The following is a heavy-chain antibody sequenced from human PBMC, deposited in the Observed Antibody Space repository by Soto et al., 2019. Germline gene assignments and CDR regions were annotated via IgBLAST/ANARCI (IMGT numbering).Heavy chain of an antibody. J-gene: IGHJ5*02. CDR2: ISNSGSS. CDR3: ARVGTIFGIVSNNWFDP. V-gene: IGHV4-30-4*01. Sequence: SETLSLTCTVSGGSIINGDYYWSWIRQSPGKGLEWIGYISNSGSSYYNPSLKGRLTTSLDTSKNQLSLHLSSVTAADTAVYYCARVGTIFGIVSNNWFDPWGQGILVTVSS. D-gene: IGHD3-3*01. CDR1: GGSIINGDYY.